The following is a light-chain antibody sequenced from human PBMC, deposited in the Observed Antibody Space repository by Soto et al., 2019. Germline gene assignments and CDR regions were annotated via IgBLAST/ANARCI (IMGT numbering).Light chain of an antibody. CDR1: SSDVGGYNY. V-gene: IGLV2-14*01. CDR2: EAS. Sequence: QSALPQPASGYRSPGQSIPISCTGTSSDVGGYNYVSWYQQHPGKAPKIMIYEASNRPSGVANRFSGSKSGNTSSLTISGLQAEDEDDYYCSSYTSSSAPAVFGGGTQLTVL. J-gene: IGLJ7*01. CDR3: SSYTSSSAPAV.